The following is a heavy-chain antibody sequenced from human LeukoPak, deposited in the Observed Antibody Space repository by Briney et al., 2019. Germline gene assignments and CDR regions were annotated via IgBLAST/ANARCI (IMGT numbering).Heavy chain of an antibody. Sequence: PSETLSLTCTVSGGSISSYYWSWIRQPPGKGLEWIGYIYYSGSTNYNPSLKSRVTISVDTSKNQFSLKLSSVTAADTAVYYCGRNGPRSGYDLGHFDYLGQGTLVTASS. CDR3: GRNGPRSGYDLGHFDY. V-gene: IGHV4-59*01. J-gene: IGHJ4*02. D-gene: IGHD5-12*01. CDR2: IYYSGST. CDR1: GGSISSYY.